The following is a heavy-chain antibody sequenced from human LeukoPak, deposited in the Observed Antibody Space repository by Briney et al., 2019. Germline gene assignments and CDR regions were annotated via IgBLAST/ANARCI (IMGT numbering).Heavy chain of an antibody. J-gene: IGHJ4*02. V-gene: IGHV1-18*01. CDR1: GYTFTIYG. D-gene: IGHD2-2*01. CDR2: ISAYSGNT. Sequence: ASVTVSFKSSGYTFTIYGISWVRQAPGQGLEWMGWISAYSGNTNNAQKLQGRVTMTTDTSKNKAYMELRSLRPDDTAVYYCAREESVVPAMNYFDYWGQGTLVTVSS. CDR3: AREESVVPAMNYFDY.